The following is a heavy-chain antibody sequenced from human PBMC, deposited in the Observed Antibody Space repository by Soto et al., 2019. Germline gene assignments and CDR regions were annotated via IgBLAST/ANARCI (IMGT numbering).Heavy chain of an antibody. J-gene: IGHJ4*02. V-gene: IGHV1-18*01. CDR1: GYTFTSYG. Sequence: SVKVCCKSSGYTFTSYGISWVRQAPGQGLEWMGWISAYNGNTNYSQKLQGRVTMTTDTSTSTAYMELRSLRSDDTAVYYCARAGDYYDSSGYLVYWGQGTLVTVSS. CDR3: ARAGDYYDSSGYLVY. D-gene: IGHD3-22*01. CDR2: ISAYNGNT.